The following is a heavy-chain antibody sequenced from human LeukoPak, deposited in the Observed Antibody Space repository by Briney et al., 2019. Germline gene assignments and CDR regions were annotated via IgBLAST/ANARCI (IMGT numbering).Heavy chain of an antibody. D-gene: IGHD2-15*01. Sequence: SVKVSCKASGYTFTSYDINWVRQATGQGLEWMGGIIPIFDTPTYAQKFQGRVTITADESTSTAYLELSSLRSEDTAVYYCARTLGYCSGDSCFGNNWFDPWGQGTLVTVSS. CDR1: GYTFTSYD. V-gene: IGHV1-69*13. CDR3: ARTLGYCSGDSCFGNNWFDP. J-gene: IGHJ5*02. CDR2: IIPIFDTP.